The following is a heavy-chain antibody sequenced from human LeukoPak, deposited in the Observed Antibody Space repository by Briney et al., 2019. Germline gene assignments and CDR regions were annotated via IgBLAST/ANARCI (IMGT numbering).Heavy chain of an antibody. J-gene: IGHJ6*02. CDR2: ISKSGDHT. CDR3: ATPWGPDTSAFRWGRDGMDV. D-gene: IGHD3-16*01. CDR1: GLTFNNYA. Sequence: GGSLRLSCAVSGLTFNNYAMSWVRQAPGKGLEWVSAISKSGDHTYYAASAKGRFTIYRDNSKNTQYLQMNSLRAEDTAVYYCATPWGPDTSAFRWGRDGMDVWGQGTTVIVS. V-gene: IGHV3-23*01.